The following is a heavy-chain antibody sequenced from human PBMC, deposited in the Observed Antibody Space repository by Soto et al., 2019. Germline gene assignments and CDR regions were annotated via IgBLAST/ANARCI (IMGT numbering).Heavy chain of an antibody. V-gene: IGHV1-69*12. D-gene: IGHD6-19*01. J-gene: IGHJ5*02. CDR1: GGTFSSYA. Sequence: QVQLVQSGAEVKKPGSSVKVSCKASGGTFSSYAISWVRQAPGQGLEWMGGIIPIFGTANYAQKFQGRVTSAADESTRTAYRELSSLRSEDTAVYYCASDQGYSSGWYWFDPWGQGTLVTVSS. CDR3: ASDQGYSSGWYWFDP. CDR2: IIPIFGTA.